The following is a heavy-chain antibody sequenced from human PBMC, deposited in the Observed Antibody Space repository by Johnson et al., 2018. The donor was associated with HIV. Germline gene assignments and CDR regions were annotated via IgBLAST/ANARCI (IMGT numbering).Heavy chain of an antibody. Sequence: VQLVESGGGLMQPGGSLRLSCAASGFTVDSNYMSWVRQAPGKGLEWVSVIYSGGSTYYADSVKGRFTISRDNSKKTLYLQMNSLRAEDTALYYCARDMREMEWEEWAADYYDFGREYPCKDPRGVVGIFDIWGQGTMVTVSS. D-gene: IGHD3-3*01. CDR1: GFTVDSNY. CDR2: IYSGGST. CDR3: ARDMREMEWEEWAADYYDFGREYPCKDPRGVVGIFDI. J-gene: IGHJ3*02. V-gene: IGHV3-66*03.